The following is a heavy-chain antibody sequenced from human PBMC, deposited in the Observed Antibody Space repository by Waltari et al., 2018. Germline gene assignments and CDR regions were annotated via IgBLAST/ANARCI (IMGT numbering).Heavy chain of an antibody. Sequence: QVQLVQSGAEVKKPGSSVKVSCKASGGPFSSYAISWVRQAPGQGLEWMGRVIPILGTANYAQKLQGRVTITADKYTSTAYMELSSLRSEDTAVYYCARDQCSSTSCQFDYWGQGTLVTVSS. CDR2: VIPILGTA. D-gene: IGHD2-2*01. V-gene: IGHV1-69*09. CDR3: ARDQCSSTSCQFDY. J-gene: IGHJ4*02. CDR1: GGPFSSYA.